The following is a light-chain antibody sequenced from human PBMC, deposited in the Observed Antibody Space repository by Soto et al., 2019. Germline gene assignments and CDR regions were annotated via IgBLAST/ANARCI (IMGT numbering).Light chain of an antibody. CDR3: QQYYNTPSYT. CDR2: WAS. J-gene: IGKJ2*01. Sequence: DIVMTQSPDSLAVSLGERATINCTSSQSGLYSSNNENYLAWYQQKPGQPPKLLIYWASTRESGVPDRFSGSGYGTDFTLTISSLQAEDVAVYYCQQYYNTPSYTFGQGTKLEIK. CDR1: QSGLYSSNNENY. V-gene: IGKV4-1*01.